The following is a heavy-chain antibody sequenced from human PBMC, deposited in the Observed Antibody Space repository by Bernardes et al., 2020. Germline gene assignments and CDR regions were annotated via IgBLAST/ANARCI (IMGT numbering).Heavy chain of an antibody. CDR1: GFTCSSHW. D-gene: IGHD3-10*01. V-gene: IGHV3-7*03. CDR2: IRQDGSEK. Sequence: GSMRFPCAASGFTCSSHWISWVRQAPGKGLEWMATIRQDGSEKYYVDSVKGRFTISRDNAKNSLYLQMNSLRAEDTAVYYCAGSFGLHYWGQGTLVTVSS. J-gene: IGHJ4*02. CDR3: AGSFGLHY.